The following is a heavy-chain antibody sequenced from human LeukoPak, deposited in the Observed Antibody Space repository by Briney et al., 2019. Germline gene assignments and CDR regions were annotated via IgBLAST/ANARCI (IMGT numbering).Heavy chain of an antibody. CDR2: IYYTGIT. V-gene: IGHV4-59*01. D-gene: IGHD1-26*01. CDR1: GDSISSYY. CDR3: ARPHSGTFPRYAFDI. Sequence: PSETLSLTCSVYGDSISSYYWSWIRQPPGKGLEWIGYIYYTGITNYNPSLQSRVTISVDTSKNQFSLKLSSVTAADAAVYYCARPHSGTFPRYAFDIWGQGTMVTVSS. J-gene: IGHJ3*02.